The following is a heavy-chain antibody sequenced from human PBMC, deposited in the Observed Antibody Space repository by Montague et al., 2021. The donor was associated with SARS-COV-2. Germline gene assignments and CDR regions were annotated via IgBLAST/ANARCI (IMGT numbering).Heavy chain of an antibody. D-gene: IGHD2-2*01. J-gene: IGHJ6*02. CDR1: GFTFSSYW. Sequence: SLRLSCAATGFTFSSYWMSWVRQAPGKGLGWVATIKQDGSETYYVDSVKGRFTISRDNAKNSLYLQMNSLRAEDTAVYYCARDSFVVVPAASNYYYYYCMDVWGQGTTVTVSS. CDR2: IKQDGSET. V-gene: IGHV3-7*01. CDR3: ARDSFVVVPAASNYYYYYCMDV.